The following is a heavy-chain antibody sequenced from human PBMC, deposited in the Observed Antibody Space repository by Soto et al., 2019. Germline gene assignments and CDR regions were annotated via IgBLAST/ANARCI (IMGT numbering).Heavy chain of an antibody. CDR1: GFTFSSYS. CDR3: AKRRTEEATILDY. J-gene: IGHJ4*02. D-gene: IGHD5-12*01. CDR2: IGASVPNT. Sequence: EVQLLESGGGFVQPGGSLRLSCAASGFTFSSYSMTWVRQAPGKVLEWVSSIGASVPNTFYAESVRGRFTTSRDSSKNTLYLQMNSLRAEDTAVYYCAKRRTEEATILDYWGQGTLVTVSS. V-gene: IGHV3-23*01.